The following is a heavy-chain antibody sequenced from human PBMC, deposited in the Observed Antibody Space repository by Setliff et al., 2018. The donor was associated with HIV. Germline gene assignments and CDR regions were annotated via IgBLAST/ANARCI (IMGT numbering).Heavy chain of an antibody. CDR1: GGSISGSNYV. Sequence: PSETLSLTCTAYGGSISGSNYVWGWIRQTPRKGLEWIGTIHYSGSTYHNPSLESRITISVDTSKNQFFLRLNSVTAADTAVYYCARASVGATGLYAFEIWGQGTMVTVSS. CDR3: ARASVGATGLYAFEI. V-gene: IGHV4-39*07. CDR2: IHYSGST. D-gene: IGHD1-26*01. J-gene: IGHJ3*02.